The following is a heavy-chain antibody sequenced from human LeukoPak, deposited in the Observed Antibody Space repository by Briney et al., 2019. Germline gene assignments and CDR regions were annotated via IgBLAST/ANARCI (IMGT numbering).Heavy chain of an antibody. CDR3: ARFWSGYSYGPIDY. D-gene: IGHD5-18*01. J-gene: IGHJ4*02. Sequence: SETLSLTCAVYGGSFSGYYWSWIRQPPGKGLEWIGEINHSGSTNYNPSLKSRVTISVDASKNQFSLKLSSVTAADTAVYYCARFWSGYSYGPIDYWGQGTLVTVSS. CDR1: GGSFSGYY. CDR2: INHSGST. V-gene: IGHV4-34*01.